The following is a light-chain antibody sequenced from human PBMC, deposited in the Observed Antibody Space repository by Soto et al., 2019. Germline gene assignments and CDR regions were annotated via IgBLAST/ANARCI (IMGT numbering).Light chain of an antibody. CDR2: EVS. Sequence: QSALTQPPSASGSPGQSVAISCTGTSSDVGAYNYVAWYQQHPGKVPKLMIYEVSKRPSGVPDRFSGSKSGNTASLTVSGLQADDEADYYCSSYAGSDAFVFRTGTK. V-gene: IGLV2-8*01. J-gene: IGLJ1*01. CDR3: SSYAGSDAFV. CDR1: SSDVGAYNY.